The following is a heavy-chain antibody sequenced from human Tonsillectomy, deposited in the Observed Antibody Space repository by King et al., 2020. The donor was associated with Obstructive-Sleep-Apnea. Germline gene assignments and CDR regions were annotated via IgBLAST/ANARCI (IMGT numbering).Heavy chain of an antibody. CDR2: IWYDGINK. CDR3: ARDSPLRTGNYYGMDV. CDR1: GFTFNSFG. Sequence: VQLVESGGGVVQPGRSLRLSCAASGFTFNSFGMDWVRQAPGKGLAWVAFIWYDGINKYYADSVKGRFTISRDNSKNTLYLQMNSLRAEDTAVYYCARDSPLRTGNYYGMDVWGQGTTVTVSS. D-gene: IGHD3/OR15-3a*01. V-gene: IGHV3-33*01. J-gene: IGHJ6*02.